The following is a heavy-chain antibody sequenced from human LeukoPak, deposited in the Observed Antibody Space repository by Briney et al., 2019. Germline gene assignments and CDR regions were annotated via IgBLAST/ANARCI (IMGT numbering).Heavy chain of an antibody. CDR3: ARRRYYDGSGYLE. J-gene: IGHJ1*01. CDR2: IYYSGRT. D-gene: IGHD3-22*01. Sequence: SETLSLTCSVSGDSVSRSDSYWDWIRPPPGKGLEWIGTIYYSGRTYYSPSLKGRVTMSVDPSNNQFSLSLRSVTAADTAIYYCARRRYYDGSGYLEWGQGTLLSVSS. V-gene: IGHV4-39*01. CDR1: GDSVSRSDSY.